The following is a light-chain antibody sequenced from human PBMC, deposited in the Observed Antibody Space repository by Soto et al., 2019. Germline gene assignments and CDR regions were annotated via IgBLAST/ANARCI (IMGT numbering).Light chain of an antibody. CDR1: QSVSSNY. J-gene: IGKJ1*01. V-gene: IGKV3-20*01. Sequence: EIVLTQSPGTLSLSPGERATLSCRASQSVSSNYLAWYQQKPGQAPRLLIYGASSRATGTPDRFRGSGSGTHFTLTINTLEPEDFAVYYCQQYGRSPRTFGQGTKVEIK. CDR3: QQYGRSPRT. CDR2: GAS.